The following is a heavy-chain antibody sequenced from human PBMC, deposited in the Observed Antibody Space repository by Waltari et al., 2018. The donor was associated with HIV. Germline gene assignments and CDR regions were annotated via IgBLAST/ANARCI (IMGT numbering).Heavy chain of an antibody. CDR3: VKDEAPGRDAIIDI. D-gene: IGHD1-26*01. J-gene: IGHJ3*01. CDR1: GFTLKTPN. CDR2: IRFDGSQE. Sequence: QVYVVESGGGVAQPGGSLRLSCTASGFTLKTPNLHWVRQAPGRGLAWVAGIRFDGSQEYYGDSVKGRFIISRDNSKNAIFLEMTTLRLEDTAKYRCVKDEAPGRDAIIDIWGQGTMVSVS. V-gene: IGHV3-30*02.